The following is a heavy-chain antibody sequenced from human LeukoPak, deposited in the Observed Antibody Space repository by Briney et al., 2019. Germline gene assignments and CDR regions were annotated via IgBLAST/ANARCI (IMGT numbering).Heavy chain of an antibody. D-gene: IGHD6-6*01. J-gene: IGHJ6*03. CDR2: INYSGST. V-gene: IGHV4-34*01. Sequence: PSETLSLTCAVYGGSFSGYYWSWIRQPPGKGLEWIGEINYSGSTNYNPSLKSRVTISVDTSKNQFSLKLSSVTAADTAVYYCATEYSSSSDYYYYYMDVWGKGTTVTVSS. CDR1: GGSFSGYY. CDR3: ATEYSSSSDYYYYYMDV.